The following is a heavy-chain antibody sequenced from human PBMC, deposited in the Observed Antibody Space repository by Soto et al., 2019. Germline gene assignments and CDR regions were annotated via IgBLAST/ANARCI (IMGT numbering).Heavy chain of an antibody. CDR2: IWYDGSNK. Sequence: QVQLVESGGGVVQPGRSLRLSCAASGFTFSSYGMHWVRQAPGKGLEWVAVIWYDGSNKYYADSVKGRFTISRDNSKNTLYLQMKRMRAEDTAVYYCARERNRYSSSWYYFDYWGQGTLVTVSS. V-gene: IGHV3-33*01. CDR3: ARERNRYSSSWYYFDY. J-gene: IGHJ4*02. D-gene: IGHD6-13*01. CDR1: GFTFSSYG.